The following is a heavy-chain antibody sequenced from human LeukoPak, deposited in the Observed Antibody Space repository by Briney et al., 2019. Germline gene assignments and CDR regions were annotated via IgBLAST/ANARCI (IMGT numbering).Heavy chain of an antibody. CDR2: IYTSGST. V-gene: IGHV4-4*07. J-gene: IGHJ2*01. Sequence: SETLLTCTVSGGSISSYYWSWIRQPAGKGLAWIGRIYTSGSTNYNPSLKSRVTMSVDTSKNQFSLKLSSVTAADTAVYYCARDQPHWYFDLWGRGTLVTVSS. CDR1: GGSISSYY. CDR3: ARDQPHWYFDL.